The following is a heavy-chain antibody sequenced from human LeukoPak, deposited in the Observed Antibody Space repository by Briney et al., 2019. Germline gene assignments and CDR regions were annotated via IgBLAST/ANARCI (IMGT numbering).Heavy chain of an antibody. D-gene: IGHD1-1*01. Sequence: GGSLRLSCAASGFTVSSNYMSWVRQAPGKGLEWVSVIYSGGSTYYADSVKGRFTISRHNSKNTLYLQMNSLRAEDTAVYYCAREDLTERGVYYYYGMDVWGQGTTVTVSS. V-gene: IGHV3-53*04. CDR3: AREDLTERGVYYYYGMDV. CDR1: GFTVSSNY. J-gene: IGHJ6*02. CDR2: IYSGGST.